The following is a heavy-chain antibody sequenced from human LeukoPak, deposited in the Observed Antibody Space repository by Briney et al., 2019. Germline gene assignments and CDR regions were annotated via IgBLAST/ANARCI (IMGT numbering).Heavy chain of an antibody. CDR2: ISGSGGST. CDR3: ASYTHYDSSGYYPPFDY. D-gene: IGHD3-22*01. Sequence: GGSLRLSCAASGFTFSSYAMSWVRQAPGKGLEWVSAISGSGGSTYYADSVKGRFTISRDNSKNTPYLQMNSLRAEDTAVYYRASYTHYDSSGYYPPFDYWGQGTLVTVSS. J-gene: IGHJ4*02. CDR1: GFTFSSYA. V-gene: IGHV3-23*01.